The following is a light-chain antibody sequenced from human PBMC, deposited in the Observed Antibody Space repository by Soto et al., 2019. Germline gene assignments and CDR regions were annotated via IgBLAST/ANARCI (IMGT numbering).Light chain of an antibody. V-gene: IGKV1-5*01. Sequence: DIQMTQSPSTLSASVGDRVTITCRASQSISSWLAWYKQKPGKAPKLLIYDASSLESGVQSRFSGSGSGTEFTLTISSLQPDYFATYYCQQYNSYLWTFGQGTKVEIK. CDR3: QQYNSYLWT. CDR2: DAS. J-gene: IGKJ1*01. CDR1: QSISSW.